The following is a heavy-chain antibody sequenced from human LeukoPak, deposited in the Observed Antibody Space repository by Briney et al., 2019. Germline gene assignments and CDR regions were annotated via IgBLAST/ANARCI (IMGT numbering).Heavy chain of an antibody. CDR3: AGSGSYYRPTPDC. V-gene: IGHV3-30*02. CDR1: GFTFSSYG. D-gene: IGHD3-10*01. J-gene: IGHJ4*02. CDR2: IRYDGSNK. Sequence: GGSLRLSCAASGFTFSSYGMHWVRQAPGKGLEWVAFIRYDGSNKYYADSVKGRFTISRDNSKNTLYLQMNSLRAEDTAVYYCAGSGSYYRPTPDCWGQGTLVTVSS.